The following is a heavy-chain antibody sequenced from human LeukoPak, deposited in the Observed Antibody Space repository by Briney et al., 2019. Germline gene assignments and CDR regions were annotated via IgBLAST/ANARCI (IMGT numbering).Heavy chain of an antibody. V-gene: IGHV1-3*03. Sequence: ASVKVSCKASGYTFTNYAMHWVRQAPGHRLEWMGWINTGNGNTKYSQEFQGRVTTTRDTSANTAYMELSSLRSEDMAVYYCARAGGYCGRISCPYYFDYWGQGSLVAVSS. CDR3: ARAGGYCGRISCPYYFDY. CDR1: GYTFTNYA. CDR2: INTGNGNT. J-gene: IGHJ4*02. D-gene: IGHD2-15*01.